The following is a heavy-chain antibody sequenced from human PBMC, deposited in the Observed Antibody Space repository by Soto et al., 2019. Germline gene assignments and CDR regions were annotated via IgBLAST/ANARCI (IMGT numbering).Heavy chain of an antibody. V-gene: IGHV4-34*01. Sequence: PSETLSLTCAVYGGSFSGYYWSWIRQPPGKGLEWIGEINHSGSTNYNPSLKSRVTISVDTSKNQFSLELSSVTAADTAVYYCARAPQFDAFDIWGQGTMVTVSS. CDR1: GGSFSGYY. CDR2: INHSGST. J-gene: IGHJ3*02. CDR3: ARAPQFDAFDI.